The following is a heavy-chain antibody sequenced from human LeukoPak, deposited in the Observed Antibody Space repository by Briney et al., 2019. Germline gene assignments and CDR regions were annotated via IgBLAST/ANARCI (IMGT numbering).Heavy chain of an antibody. CDR3: AKEGSGSYTVGYYFDY. V-gene: IGHV3-23*01. J-gene: IGHJ4*02. CDR2: ISGSGGST. Sequence: GGSLRLSCAASGFTFSSYAVSWVRQAPGKGLEWVSAISGSGGSTYYADSVKGRFTISRDNSKNTLYLQMNSLRAEDTAVYYCAKEGSGSYTVGYYFDYWGQGTLVTVSS. CDR1: GFTFSSYA. D-gene: IGHD3-10*01.